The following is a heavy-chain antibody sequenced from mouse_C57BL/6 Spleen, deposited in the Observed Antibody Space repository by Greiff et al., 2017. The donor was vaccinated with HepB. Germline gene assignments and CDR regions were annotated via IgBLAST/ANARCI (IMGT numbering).Heavy chain of an antibody. D-gene: IGHD1-1*01. CDR2: IYPGSGNT. J-gene: IGHJ2*01. Sequence: QVQLQQSGAELVRPGASVKLSCKASGYTFTDYYINWVKQRPGQGLEWIARIYPGSGNTYYNEKFKGKATLTAEKSSSTAYMQLSSLTSEDSAVYFCASVVASGYFDYWGQGTTLTVSS. CDR1: GYTFTDYY. V-gene: IGHV1-76*01. CDR3: ASVVASGYFDY.